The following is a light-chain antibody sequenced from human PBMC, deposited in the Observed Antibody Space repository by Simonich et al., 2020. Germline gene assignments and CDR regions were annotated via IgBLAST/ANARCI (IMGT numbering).Light chain of an antibody. V-gene: IGKV3-15*01. CDR3: QQYNSYYT. J-gene: IGKJ2*01. CDR1: QRVSSN. Sequence: EIVMTQSPATLSVSPGERATLSCRASQRVSSNLAWYQQKPGQAPRLLIYGASTRATGIPARFSGSGSGTEFTLTISSLQPDDFATYYCQQYNSYYTFGQGTKLEIK. CDR2: GAS.